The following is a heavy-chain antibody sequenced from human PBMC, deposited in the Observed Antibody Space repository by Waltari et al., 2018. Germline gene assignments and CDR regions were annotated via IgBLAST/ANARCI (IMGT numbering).Heavy chain of an antibody. V-gene: IGHV1-69*04. J-gene: IGHJ4*02. CDR1: GGNFSSYA. CDR2: IIPILGIA. CDR3: ASGDYDSSGYSYYFDY. D-gene: IGHD3-22*01. Sequence: QVQLVQSGAEVKKPGSSVKVSCKASGGNFSSYAISWVRNGPGPGVEWMGGIIPILGIANYAQKFQGRVTITADESTSTAYMELSSLRSEDTAVYYCASGDYDSSGYSYYFDYWGQGTLVTVSS.